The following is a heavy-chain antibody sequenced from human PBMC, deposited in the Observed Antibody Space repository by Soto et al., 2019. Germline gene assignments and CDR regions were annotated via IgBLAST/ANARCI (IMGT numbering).Heavy chain of an antibody. Sequence: GGSLRLSCAASGFTFDDYAMHWVRQAPGKGLEWVSGISWNRGSIGYADSVKGRFTISRDNAKNSLYLQMNSLRAEDTALYYCAKSGGYDSSGYYYFQHWGQGTLVTVSS. CDR1: GFTFDDYA. V-gene: IGHV3-9*01. D-gene: IGHD3-22*01. CDR2: ISWNRGSI. CDR3: AKSGGYDSSGYYYFQH. J-gene: IGHJ1*01.